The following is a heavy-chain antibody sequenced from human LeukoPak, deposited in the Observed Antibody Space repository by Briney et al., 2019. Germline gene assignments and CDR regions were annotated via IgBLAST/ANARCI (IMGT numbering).Heavy chain of an antibody. Sequence: SETLSLTCTVSGGSISSYYWSWIRQPAGKGLEWIGRIYTSGSTNHNPSLKSRVTMSVDTSKNQFSLKLSSVTAADTAVYYCARVLDDSSGYYLDYWGQGTLVTVSS. V-gene: IGHV4-4*07. CDR2: IYTSGST. CDR3: ARVLDDSSGYYLDY. D-gene: IGHD3-22*01. J-gene: IGHJ4*02. CDR1: GGSISSYY.